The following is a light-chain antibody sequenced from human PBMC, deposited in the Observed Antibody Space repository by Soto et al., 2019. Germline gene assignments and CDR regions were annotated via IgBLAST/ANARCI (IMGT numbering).Light chain of an antibody. CDR2: EVS. CDR3: CSYTDSRTHI. Sequence: QSALTQPASVSLSPGQSITISCTGTSSDVGGYNYVSWYQQHPGKAPKLIIFEVSYRPSGISNRFSASKSGDTASLTISGLQADDEADYYCCSYTDSRTHIFGSGTKVTVL. CDR1: SSDVGGYNY. J-gene: IGLJ1*01. V-gene: IGLV2-14*01.